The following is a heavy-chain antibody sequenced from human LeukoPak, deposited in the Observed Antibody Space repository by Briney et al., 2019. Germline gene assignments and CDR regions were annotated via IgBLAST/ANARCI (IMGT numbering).Heavy chain of an antibody. CDR1: GFTFSSYD. Sequence: GGSLRLSCAASGFTFSSYDMHWVRQATGKGLEWVSAIGVAANTFYSGSVKGRFTISRENAKNSLYLLMTSLRAGDTAVYYCARQNTPHGNFDYWGQGILVTVSS. D-gene: IGHD1-26*01. J-gene: IGHJ4*02. CDR3: ARQNTPHGNFDY. V-gene: IGHV3-13*01. CDR2: IGVAANT.